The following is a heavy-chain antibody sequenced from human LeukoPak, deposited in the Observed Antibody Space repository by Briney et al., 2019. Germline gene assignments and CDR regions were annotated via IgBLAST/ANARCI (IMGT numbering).Heavy chain of an antibody. V-gene: IGHV3-30*02. CDR2: IRYDGSNK. Sequence: EGSLRLSCAASGFTFSSYGRHWVRQAPGKGLEWLAFIRYDGSNKYYADSVKGRFTISRDNSKNTLYLQMNSLRAEDTAVYYCAKVEYSSGWSYYYYYYMDVWGKGTTVTVSS. J-gene: IGHJ6*03. CDR3: AKVEYSSGWSYYYYYYMDV. D-gene: IGHD6-19*01. CDR1: GFTFSSYG.